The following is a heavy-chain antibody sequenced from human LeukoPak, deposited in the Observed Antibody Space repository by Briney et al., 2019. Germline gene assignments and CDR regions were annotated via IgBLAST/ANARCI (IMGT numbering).Heavy chain of an antibody. D-gene: IGHD6-19*01. Sequence: ASVKDSCKASGYTYIGYYMHWVRQASGQGLEWMGWMNPNSGNTGYAQKVQGRVTITRNTSISTAYMELSSLRSEDTAVYYCERDKSGNSGWYSYFDYWREGTLVTVS. J-gene: IGHJ4*02. CDR2: MNPNSGNT. CDR1: GYTYIGYY. V-gene: IGHV1-8*03. CDR3: ERDKSGNSGWYSYFDY.